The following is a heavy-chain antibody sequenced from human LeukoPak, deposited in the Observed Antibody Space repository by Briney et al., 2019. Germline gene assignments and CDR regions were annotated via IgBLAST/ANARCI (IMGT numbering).Heavy chain of an antibody. CDR2: IYYSGTT. CDR1: GGSINSYY. J-gene: IGHJ4*02. Sequence: SETLSLTCTVSGGSINSYYWSWIRQPPGKGLEWIGYIYYSGTTNYNPSLKSRVTISIDTSKNQFSLNLCSVTAADTAVHYCARHPSAAAKLLFDYWGQGTLVTVSS. V-gene: IGHV4-59*08. D-gene: IGHD6-13*01. CDR3: ARHPSAAAKLLFDY.